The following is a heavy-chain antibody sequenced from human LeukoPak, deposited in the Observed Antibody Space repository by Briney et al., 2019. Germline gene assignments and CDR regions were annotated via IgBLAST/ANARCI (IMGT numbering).Heavy chain of an antibody. J-gene: IGHJ3*02. CDR2: VYYSGIST. CDR1: GGSISSYY. V-gene: IGHV4-59*08. D-gene: IGHD3-10*01. CDR3: ARPSCGSGTKACAFDI. Sequence: SETLSLTCTVSGGSISSYYWSWIRQPPGKGLEWIGYVYYSGISTNYNPSLKSRVTISVDTSKNQFSLKLTSVTAADTAVYYCARPSCGSGTKACAFDIWGQGTMVTVSS.